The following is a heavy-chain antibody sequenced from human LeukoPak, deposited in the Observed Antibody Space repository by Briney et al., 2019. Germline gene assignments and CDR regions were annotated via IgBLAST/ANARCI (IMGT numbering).Heavy chain of an antibody. J-gene: IGHJ4*02. Sequence: GGSLRLSCAASGFTFSSYCMHWVRQAPGKGLEWVAVIWYDGSNKYYADSVKGRFTISRDNSKNTLYLQMNSLRAEDTAVYYCARDEGYDILTGYYKGSPDYWGQGTLVTVSS. D-gene: IGHD3-9*01. CDR2: IWYDGSNK. CDR1: GFTFSSYC. CDR3: ARDEGYDILTGYYKGSPDY. V-gene: IGHV3-33*01.